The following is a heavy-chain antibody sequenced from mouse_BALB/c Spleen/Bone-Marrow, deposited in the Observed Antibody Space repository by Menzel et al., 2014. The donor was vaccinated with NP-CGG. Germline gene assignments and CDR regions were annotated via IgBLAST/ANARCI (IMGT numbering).Heavy chain of an antibody. CDR3: SRGVLAYFDY. J-gene: IGHJ2*01. D-gene: IGHD2-14*01. CDR2: IDPYSGGT. CDR1: GYAFTNYN. V-gene: IGHV1S135*01. Sequence: VQLQQSGPERVKPGASVKVSCKASGYAFTNYNMNWVKQSHGKSLEWIGYIDPYSGGTNYNQKFRGKATLTVDKSSSTAYMHLNSLTSEDSAVYYCSRGVLAYFDYWGQGTTLTVSS.